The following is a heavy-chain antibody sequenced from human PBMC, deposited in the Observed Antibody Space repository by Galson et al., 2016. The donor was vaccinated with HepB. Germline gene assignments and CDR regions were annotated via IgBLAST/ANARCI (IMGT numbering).Heavy chain of an antibody. CDR1: GFTFRSYA. J-gene: IGHJ6*02. D-gene: IGHD2/OR15-2a*01. V-gene: IGHV3-23*01. CDR2: ISGSGGTT. Sequence: SLRLSCAASGFTFRSYAMSWVRQAPGKGLEWVSAISGSGGTTSYADPVKGRFNISRDNSKNMIYLQMNSLRVEDTALYYCAKDVNIRAVGSYGFDVWGHGTTVTVSS. CDR3: AKDVNIRAVGSYGFDV.